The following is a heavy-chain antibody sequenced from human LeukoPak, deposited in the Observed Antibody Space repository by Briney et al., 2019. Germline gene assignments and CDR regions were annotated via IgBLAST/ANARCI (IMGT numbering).Heavy chain of an antibody. V-gene: IGHV5-51*01. J-gene: IGHJ4*02. CDR2: IYPGDSDT. CDR1: GYSFTSYW. CDR3: ARTPSGSYRRGYFDY. D-gene: IGHD1-26*01. Sequence: GGSLKISCKGSGYSFTSYWIGWVRQMPGKGLEWMGIIYPGDSDTRYSPSFQGQVTISADKSISTAYLQWSSLKASDTAMYYCARTPSGSYRRGYFDYWGQGTLVTVSS.